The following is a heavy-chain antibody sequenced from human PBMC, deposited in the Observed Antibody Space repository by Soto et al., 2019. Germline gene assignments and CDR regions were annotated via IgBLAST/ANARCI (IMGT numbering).Heavy chain of an antibody. J-gene: IGHJ5*02. CDR2: IFYTGST. V-gene: IGHV4-59*01. D-gene: IGHD2-21*01. Sequence: QVQLQESGPGLVRPSETLSLTCTVSGGSISRYFWSWIRQSPGKGLEWIGYIFYTGSTTYNPSLKSRVTISIDTSKNLFSLKLSSLTAADTAVYYCAHFSDLEWFDPWGQGTLVTVSS. CDR3: AHFSDLEWFDP. CDR1: GGSISRYF.